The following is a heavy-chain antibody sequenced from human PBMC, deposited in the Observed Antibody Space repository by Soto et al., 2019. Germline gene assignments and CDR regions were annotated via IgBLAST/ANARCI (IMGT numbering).Heavy chain of an antibody. CDR1: GYTFTSYG. Sequence: ASMKGSFKASGYTFTSYGISWVRQAPGQGLEWMGWINAYNGNTNYAQKLQGRVTMTTDTSTSTAYMELRSLRSDDTAVYYCARAPFDYGDYNNAFDIWGQGTMVTVS. CDR3: ARAPFDYGDYNNAFDI. V-gene: IGHV1-18*01. J-gene: IGHJ3*02. CDR2: INAYNGNT. D-gene: IGHD4-17*01.